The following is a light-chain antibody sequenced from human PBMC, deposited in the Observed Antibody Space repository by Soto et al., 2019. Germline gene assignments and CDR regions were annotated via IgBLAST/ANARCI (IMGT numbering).Light chain of an antibody. CDR3: QQYNNWPLT. V-gene: IGKV3-15*01. Sequence: ETVMTQSPATLSASPGESATLSCRASQSVNSDLAWNQQIPGQAPRLLIYSASTGATGGPARFSGSGSGTEFTLTISSLQSEDFAIYYCQQYNNWPLTFGGGTKVDIK. CDR2: SAS. CDR1: QSVNSD. J-gene: IGKJ4*01.